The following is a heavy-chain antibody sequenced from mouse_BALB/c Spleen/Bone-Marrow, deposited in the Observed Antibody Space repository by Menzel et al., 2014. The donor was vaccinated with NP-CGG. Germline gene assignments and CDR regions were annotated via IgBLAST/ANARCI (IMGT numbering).Heavy chain of an antibody. V-gene: IGHV2-5-1*01. CDR3: AKNRYDY. J-gene: IGHJ2*01. Sequence: VKLVESGPSLVQPSQSLSITCTVSGFSLTSYGVHWVRQSPGKGLEWLGVIWRGGSTDYNAAFMSRPSITKDNSKSQVFFKMNSLQADDTAIYYCAKNRYDYWGQGTTLTVSS. CDR2: IWRGGST. CDR1: GFSLTSYG. D-gene: IGHD2-14*01.